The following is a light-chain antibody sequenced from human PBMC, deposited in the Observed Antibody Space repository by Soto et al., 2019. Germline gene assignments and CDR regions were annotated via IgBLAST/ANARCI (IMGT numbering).Light chain of an antibody. V-gene: IGKV3-11*01. CDR1: QSVTSY. CDR3: QQRSNWPPT. CDR2: DAS. Sequence: EIVLPQSPATLSLPPGERATLSCRASQSVTSYLAWYQQNPGQAPRLLIYDASNRATGIPARFSGSGSGTDFTLTISSLQPEDFAVYYCQQRSNWPPTFGGGTKVEIK. J-gene: IGKJ4*01.